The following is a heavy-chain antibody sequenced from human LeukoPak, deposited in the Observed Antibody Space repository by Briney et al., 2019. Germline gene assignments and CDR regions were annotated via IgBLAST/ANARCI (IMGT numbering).Heavy chain of an antibody. J-gene: IGHJ2*01. Sequence: SETLSLTCAVYGVPLSGYYWTWIRQPPGKGLEWIGEINHSGSTNYNPPLKSRVTISVDTSNNQFSLRLSSVTAADTAVYFCARYGGGSYWYFNLWGRGTLVTVSS. CDR2: INHSGST. V-gene: IGHV4-34*01. D-gene: IGHD2-15*01. CDR1: GVPLSGYY. CDR3: ARYGGGSYWYFNL.